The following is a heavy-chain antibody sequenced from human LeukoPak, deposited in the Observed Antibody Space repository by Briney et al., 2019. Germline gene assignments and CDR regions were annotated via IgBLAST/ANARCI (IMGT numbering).Heavy chain of an antibody. D-gene: IGHD3-3*01. CDR3: ARGGRITIFGP. V-gene: IGHV4-34*01. CDR1: GGSFSGYY. J-gene: IGHJ5*02. CDR2: INHSGST. Sequence: SETLSLTCAVYGGSFSGYYWSWIRQPPGKGLEWIGEINHSGSTNYNPSLKSRVTISVDTSKNQFSLKLSSVTAADTAVYYCARGGRITIFGPWGQGTLVTVSS.